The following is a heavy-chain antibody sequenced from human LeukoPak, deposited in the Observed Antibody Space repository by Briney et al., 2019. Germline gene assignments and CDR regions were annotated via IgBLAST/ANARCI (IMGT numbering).Heavy chain of an antibody. D-gene: IGHD5-24*01. CDR3: ARESFQLAYFDY. Sequence: SETLSLTCTVSGGSISSYYWSWIRQPPGKGLEWIGYIYYSGSTNYNPSLKSRVTISVDTSKNQFSLKLSSVTAADTAVYYCARESFQLAYFDYWGQGTLVTVSS. V-gene: IGHV4-59*01. CDR2: IYYSGST. J-gene: IGHJ4*02. CDR1: GGSISSYY.